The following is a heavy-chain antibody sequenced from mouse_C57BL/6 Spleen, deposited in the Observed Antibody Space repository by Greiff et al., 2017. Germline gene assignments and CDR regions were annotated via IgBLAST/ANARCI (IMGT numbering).Heavy chain of an antibody. V-gene: IGHV1-4*01. CDR2: INPSSGYT. CDR1: GYTFTSYT. J-gene: IGHJ1*03. Sequence: QVQLKESGAELARPGASVKMSCKASGYTFTSYTMHWVKQRPGQGLEWIGYINPSSGYTKYNQKFKDKATLTADKSSSTAYMQLSSLTSEDSAVYYCARGRSYGYFDVWGTGTTVTVSS. D-gene: IGHD1-1*01. CDR3: ARGRSYGYFDV.